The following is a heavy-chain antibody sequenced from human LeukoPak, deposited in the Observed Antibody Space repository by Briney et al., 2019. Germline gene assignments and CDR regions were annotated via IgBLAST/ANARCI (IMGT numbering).Heavy chain of an antibody. CDR2: IKQDGSEK. D-gene: IGHD2-2*01. CDR3: ARDRRCSSTSCYYFDY. CDR1: GFTFSNYI. V-gene: IGHV3-7*04. Sequence: GGSLRLSCAASGFTFSNYIMNWVRQAPGKGLEWVANIKQDGSEKYYVDSVKGRFTISRDNAKNSLYLQMNSLRAEDTAVYYCARDRRCSSTSCYYFDYWGQGTLVTVSS. J-gene: IGHJ4*02.